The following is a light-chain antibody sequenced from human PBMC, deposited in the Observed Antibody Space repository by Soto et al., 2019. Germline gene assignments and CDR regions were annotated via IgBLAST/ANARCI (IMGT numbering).Light chain of an antibody. V-gene: IGKV1-9*01. Sequence: DIQLTQSPSFLSASVGDRVTITCRASQGISTYLAWYLQRPGKAPKLLIYGASTLQSGVPSRFSGNGSGTEFTLTISGLQPEDFGTYYCQQLNSDWYAFGQGTKLEIK. CDR3: QQLNSDWYA. CDR1: QGISTY. CDR2: GAS. J-gene: IGKJ2*01.